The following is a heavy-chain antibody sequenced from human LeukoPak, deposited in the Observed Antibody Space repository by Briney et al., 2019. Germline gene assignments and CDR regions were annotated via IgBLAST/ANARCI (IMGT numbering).Heavy chain of an antibody. D-gene: IGHD6-19*01. V-gene: IGHV3-33*01. CDR3: ARDGIAVAGGDFDY. CDR1: GFTFSSYG. J-gene: IGHJ4*02. CDR2: IWYDGSNK. Sequence: GRSLRLSCAASGFTFSSYGMHWVRQAPGKGLEWEAVIWYDGSNKYYADSVKGRFTISRDNSKNTLYLQMNSLRAEDAAVYYCARDGIAVAGGDFDYWGQGTLVTVSS.